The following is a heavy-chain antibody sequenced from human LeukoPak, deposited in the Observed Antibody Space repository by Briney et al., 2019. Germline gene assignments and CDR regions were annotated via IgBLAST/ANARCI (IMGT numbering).Heavy chain of an antibody. V-gene: IGHV5-51*01. J-gene: IGHJ3*02. Sequence: EALELYRQGSGYTFTSYWIGYVPQLPWKALQSMGIIYPGDSDTRYSPSFQGQVTISADKSISTAYLQWSSLKASDTAMYYCARHLITVTTSDAFDIWGQGTMVTVSS. CDR3: ARHLITVTTSDAFDI. CDR1: GYTFTSYW. CDR2: IYPGDSDT. D-gene: IGHD4-17*01.